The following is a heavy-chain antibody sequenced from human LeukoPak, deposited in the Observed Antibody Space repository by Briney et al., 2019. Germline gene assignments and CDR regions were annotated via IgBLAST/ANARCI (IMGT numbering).Heavy chain of an antibody. CDR2: INSDGSWT. Sequence: GSLRLSCAASGSYWMHWVRQAPGKGLVWVSHINSDGSWTSYADSVKGRFTISKDNAKNTVYLQMNNLRAEDTAVYYCVSFYETYWGRETLVTVSS. D-gene: IGHD2/OR15-2a*01. CDR1: GSYW. J-gene: IGHJ4*02. CDR3: VSFYETY. V-gene: IGHV3-74*01.